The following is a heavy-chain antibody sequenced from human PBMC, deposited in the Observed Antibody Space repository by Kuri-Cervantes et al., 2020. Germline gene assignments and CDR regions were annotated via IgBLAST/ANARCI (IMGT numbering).Heavy chain of an antibody. V-gene: IGHV3-30-3*01. D-gene: IGHD3-3*01. CDR3: ARDRWGTIFGVVIH. CDR2: ISYDGSNK. CDR1: GFTFSSYA. Sequence: GGSLRLSCAASGFTFSSYAMHWVRQAPGKGLEWVAVISYDGSNKYYADSVKGRFTISRDNSKNTLYLQMNSLRAEDTAVYYCARDRWGTIFGVVIHWGQGTLVTVSS. J-gene: IGHJ4*02.